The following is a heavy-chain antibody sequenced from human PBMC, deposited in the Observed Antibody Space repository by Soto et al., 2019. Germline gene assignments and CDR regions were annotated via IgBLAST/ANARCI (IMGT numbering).Heavy chain of an antibody. V-gene: IGHV3-30*18. CDR2: VSHDGRNT. CDR3: AKGARQWLVTSDFNY. D-gene: IGHD6-19*01. Sequence: VQLVESGGGVVQPGRSLRLSCAASGFTFSDYAMHWVRQAPGKGLEWVAVVSHDGRNTHYADSVKGRFTISRDSSKNTVSPEMTRRTAEDTAVYYCAKGARQWLVTSDFNYGGQGALVTVSS. J-gene: IGHJ4*02. CDR1: GFTFSDYA.